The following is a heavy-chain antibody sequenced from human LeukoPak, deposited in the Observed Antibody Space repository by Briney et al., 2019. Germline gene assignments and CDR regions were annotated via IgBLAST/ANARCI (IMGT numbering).Heavy chain of an antibody. Sequence: TSETLSLTCTVSGGSVSSYYWSWIRQAPGKGLEWIGYIYYSGSTNYNPSLKSRVTISVDASKNQFSLKLSSVTAADTAVYYCARDRYYYDSSGSILVAFDIWGQGTMVTVSS. J-gene: IGHJ3*02. D-gene: IGHD3-22*01. V-gene: IGHV4-59*02. CDR3: ARDRYYYDSSGSILVAFDI. CDR2: IYYSGST. CDR1: GGSVSSYY.